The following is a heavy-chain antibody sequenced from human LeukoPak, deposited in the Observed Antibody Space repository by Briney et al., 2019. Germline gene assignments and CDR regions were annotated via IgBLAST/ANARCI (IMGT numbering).Heavy chain of an antibody. CDR3: AKDAARRYHFDY. Sequence: GSLRLSCAASGFTFSSYDMHWVRQAPGKGLEWVAFIRYDGSNKYYADSVKGRFTISRDNSKNTLYLQMNSLRAEDTAVYYCAKDAARRYHFDYWGQGTLVSVSS. CDR1: GFTFSSYD. CDR2: IRYDGSNK. V-gene: IGHV3-30*02. J-gene: IGHJ4*02. D-gene: IGHD1-1*01.